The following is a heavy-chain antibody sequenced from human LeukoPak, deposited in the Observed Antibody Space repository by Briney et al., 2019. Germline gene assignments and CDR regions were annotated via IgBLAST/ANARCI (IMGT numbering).Heavy chain of an antibody. CDR2: ISHGGSKI. D-gene: IGHD6-19*01. J-gene: IGHJ4*02. CDR3: ARAGSTGSVDY. CDR1: AFTFISYW. Sequence: GGSLRLSCAASAFTFISYWMTWVRQAPGKGLEWVAIISHGGSKINYVDSVKGRFTVSRDNDKNTLYLQMNSLRAEDTAVYYCARAGSTGSVDYWGQGTLVTVSA. V-gene: IGHV3-7*04.